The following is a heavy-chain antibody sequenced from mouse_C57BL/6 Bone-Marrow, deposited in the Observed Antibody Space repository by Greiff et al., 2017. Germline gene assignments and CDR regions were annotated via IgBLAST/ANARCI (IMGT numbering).Heavy chain of an antibody. Sequence: VQLKHSGAELVKPGASVKLSCTASGFNIQDYYMHWVKQRTEQGLEWIGRIDPEDGETKYAPKFPGKATITADTSSNTAYLQLSSLTSEDTAVYYCARGGYLDYWGQGTTLTVSS. D-gene: IGHD2-2*01. CDR1: GFNIQDYY. J-gene: IGHJ2*01. V-gene: IGHV14-2*01. CDR2: IDPEDGET. CDR3: ARGGYLDY.